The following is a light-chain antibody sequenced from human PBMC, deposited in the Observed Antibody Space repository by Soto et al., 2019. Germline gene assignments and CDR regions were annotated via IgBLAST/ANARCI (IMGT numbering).Light chain of an antibody. V-gene: IGKV1-12*01. Sequence: DIQMTQSPSSVSASVGDRVTITCRASQAIRTWLAWYQQKPGKAPKLLIYATSTLQSGVPARFSGSGSRTDFPLTISSLQPEDFATYYCQQTNTFPRTFGQGNRLEIK. CDR2: ATS. CDR3: QQTNTFPRT. CDR1: QAIRTW. J-gene: IGKJ2*01.